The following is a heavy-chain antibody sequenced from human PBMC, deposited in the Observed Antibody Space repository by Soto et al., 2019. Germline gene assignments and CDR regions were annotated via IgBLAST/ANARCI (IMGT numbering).Heavy chain of an antibody. CDR3: ARVGLGYSNSWGFDS. CDR2: VYYSENT. V-gene: IGHV4-61*08. Sequence: QVQLQESGPGLVKPSETLSLTCTVSGGSVSSGGYSWNWIRQPPGKGLEWIGYVYYSENTKYNPYLKSRVTISVDTSKDQISLKLSSVTAADTAVYYCARVGLGYSNSWGFDSWGQGTLVTVSS. J-gene: IGHJ4*02. D-gene: IGHD6-6*01. CDR1: GGSVSSGGYS.